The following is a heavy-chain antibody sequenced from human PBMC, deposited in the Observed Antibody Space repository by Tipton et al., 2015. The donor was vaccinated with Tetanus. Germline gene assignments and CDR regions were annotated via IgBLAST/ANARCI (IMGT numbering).Heavy chain of an antibody. CDR3: ARDFRERSGTYYSYYYTMDV. V-gene: IGHV4-4*07. J-gene: IGHJ6*02. CDR2: VYSSGST. CDR1: GGSLNTFY. D-gene: IGHD1-26*01. Sequence: LRLSCTVSGGSLNTFYWNWIRQPAGKGLEWIGRVYSSGSTNYTPSLKSRVTMSIDASKNHFSLELTSVTAADTAVYYCARDFRERSGTYYSYYYTMDVWGQGTTVTVSS.